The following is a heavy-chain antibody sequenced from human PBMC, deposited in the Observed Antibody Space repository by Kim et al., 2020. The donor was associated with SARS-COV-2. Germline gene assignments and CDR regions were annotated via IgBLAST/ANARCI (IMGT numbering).Heavy chain of an antibody. CDR3: ARVSPTYYDILTGPFDY. D-gene: IGHD3-9*01. V-gene: IGHV4-59*01. Sequence: SETLSLTCTVSGGSISSYYWSWIRQPPGKGLEWIGYIYYSGSTNYNPSLKSRVTISVDTSKNQFSLKLSSVTAADTAVYYCARVSPTYYDILTGPFDYWGQGTLVIVSS. J-gene: IGHJ4*02. CDR1: GGSISSYY. CDR2: IYYSGST.